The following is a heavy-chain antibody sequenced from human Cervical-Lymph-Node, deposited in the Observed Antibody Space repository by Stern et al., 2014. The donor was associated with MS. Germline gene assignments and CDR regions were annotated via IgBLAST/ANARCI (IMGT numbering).Heavy chain of an antibody. J-gene: IGHJ2*01. Sequence: EVQLLESGGGLVQPGGSLRLSCAAPGFIFVDYALHWVRQTPGKGLEWVSGISWNRGGSDYADSVKGLSTISKDNAKNSLFLHMNSLRAEDTALYYCAKGCSRPGPGSLHSSTCHSWKFDLWGRGTLVTVSS. D-gene: IGHD6-13*01. CDR2: ISWNRGGS. V-gene: IGHV3-9*01. CDR3: AKGCSRPGPGSLHSSTCHSWKFDL. CDR1: GFIFVDYA.